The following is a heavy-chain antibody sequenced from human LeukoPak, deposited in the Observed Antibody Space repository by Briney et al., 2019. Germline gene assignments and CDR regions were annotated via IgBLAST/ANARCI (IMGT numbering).Heavy chain of an antibody. D-gene: IGHD1-1*01. CDR3: ASQELEPDSRFDY. CDR1: GGSISSSSYY. J-gene: IGHJ4*02. V-gene: IGHV4-39*01. CDR2: IYYSGST. Sequence: SETLSLTCTVSGGSISSSSYYWGWIRQPPGKGLEWIGSIYYSGSTYYNPSLKSRVTISVDTSKNQFSLKLSSVTAADTAVYYCASQELEPDSRFDYWGQGTLVTVSS.